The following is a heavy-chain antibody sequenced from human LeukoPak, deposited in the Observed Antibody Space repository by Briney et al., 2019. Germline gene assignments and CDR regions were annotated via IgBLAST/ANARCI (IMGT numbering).Heavy chain of an antibody. D-gene: IGHD2-21*02. CDR3: ARQPYCGGDCYFYDY. V-gene: IGHV3-53*01. J-gene: IGHJ4*02. CDR1: GFTVSSNY. Sequence: PGGSLRLSCAASGFTVSSNYMSWVRQAPGKGLEWVSVIYSGGSTYYADSVKGRFTISRDNSKKTLYLQMNSLRAEDTAVYYCARQPYCGGDCYFYDYWGQGTLVTVS. CDR2: IYSGGST.